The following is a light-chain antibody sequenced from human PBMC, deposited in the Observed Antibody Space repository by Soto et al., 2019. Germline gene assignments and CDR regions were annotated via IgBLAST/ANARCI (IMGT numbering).Light chain of an antibody. CDR3: QQRQYWLPIT. CDR2: DTS. V-gene: IGKV3-11*01. Sequence: EIVLTQSPGTLPLSPGERATLSGRASQSVSSYLAWYQQKPGQATRLIIYDTSNRATGIPARFSGSGSGTDFTLTISSLEPEDFAIYYCQQRQYWLPITFGQGTRLEIK. J-gene: IGKJ5*01. CDR1: QSVSSY.